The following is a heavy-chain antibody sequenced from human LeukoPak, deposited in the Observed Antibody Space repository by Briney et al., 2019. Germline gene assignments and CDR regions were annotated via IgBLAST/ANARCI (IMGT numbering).Heavy chain of an antibody. V-gene: IGHV3-23*01. CDR3: AKESYSVQFNTWFDY. Sequence: GGSLRLSCAAFGFTVSSNYMSWVRQAPGKGLEWVSGISYSGAATYYADSVKGRFTMSRDNSKNTLYLQMSSLRVDDTAVYYCAKESYSVQFNTWFDYWGQGTLVTVSS. CDR1: GFTVSSNY. D-gene: IGHD1-1*01. J-gene: IGHJ4*02. CDR2: ISYSGAAT.